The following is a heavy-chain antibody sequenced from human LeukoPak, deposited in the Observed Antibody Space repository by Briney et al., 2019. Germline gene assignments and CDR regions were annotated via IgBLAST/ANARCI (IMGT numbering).Heavy chain of an antibody. V-gene: IGHV5-51*01. J-gene: IGHJ6*03. CDR2: IYPGDSDT. CDR3: ARQKGYDFWSGPNYYYYYMDV. CDR1: GYSFTSYW. D-gene: IGHD3-3*01. Sequence: GESLKISCKGSGYSFTSYWIGWVRQMSGKGLEWMGIIYPGDSDTRYSPSFQGQVTISADKSISTAYLQWSSLKASDTAMYYCARQKGYDFWSGPNYYYYYMDVWGKGTTVTVSS.